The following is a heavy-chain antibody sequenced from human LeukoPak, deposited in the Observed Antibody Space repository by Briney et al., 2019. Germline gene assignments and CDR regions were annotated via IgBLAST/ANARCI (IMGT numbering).Heavy chain of an antibody. CDR3: AKARRSTGYYFDY. J-gene: IGHJ4*02. Sequence: GGSLRLSCAASGFTFSSYAMHWVRQAPGKGLEWVAVISYDGSNKYYADSVKGRFTISRDNSKNSLYLQMNSLRTEDTALYYCAKARRSTGYYFDYWGQGTLVTVSS. V-gene: IGHV3-30-3*01. CDR2: ISYDGSNK. D-gene: IGHD2-2*01. CDR1: GFTFSSYA.